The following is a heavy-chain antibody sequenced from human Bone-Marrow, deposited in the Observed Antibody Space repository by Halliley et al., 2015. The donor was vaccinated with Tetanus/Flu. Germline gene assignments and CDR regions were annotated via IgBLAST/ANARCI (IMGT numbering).Heavy chain of an antibody. D-gene: IGHD2-15*01. CDR2: HRGSP. J-gene: IGHJ4*02. Sequence: HRGSPNYTPPLKGRVPLSVDTPRNQFSLKLTSVTAADTAVYYCARGRPRYCSGGACYWETDYWGQGTLVTVSS. V-gene: IGHV4-34*01. CDR3: ARGRPRYCSGGACYWETDY.